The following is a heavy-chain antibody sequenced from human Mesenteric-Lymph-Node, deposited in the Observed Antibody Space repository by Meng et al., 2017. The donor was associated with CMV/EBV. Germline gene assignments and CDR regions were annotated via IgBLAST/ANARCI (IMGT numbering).Heavy chain of an antibody. D-gene: IGHD2-2*01. CDR1: AFSFSSYA. CDR2: ISYDGSNK. CDR3: ARGAYCSGTSCYGDYFYYYAMDV. J-gene: IGHJ6*02. V-gene: IGHV3-30*04. Sequence: GESLKISCAASAFSFSSYALHWVRQAPGKGLEWVAVISYDGSNKYYADSVRGRFTISRDNSKNTLYMQMNSLRAEDTAVYYCARGAYCSGTSCYGDYFYYYAMDVWGQGTTVTVSS.